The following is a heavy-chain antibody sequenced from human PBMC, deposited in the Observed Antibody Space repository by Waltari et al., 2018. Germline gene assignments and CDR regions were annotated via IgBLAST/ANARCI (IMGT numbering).Heavy chain of an antibody. V-gene: IGHV4-34*01. J-gene: IGHJ5*02. Sequence: QVQLQQWGAGLLKPSETLSLMCGVSGVSLSGYYWSWIRQPPGKVLEWIGEAHDRGITNDNPSLKSRVSISLDTSKNQFSLKLTSVTAADVAVYYCARGAAKAVAGTFWFDPWGQGTPVTVSS. CDR3: ARGAAKAVAGTFWFDP. D-gene: IGHD6-19*01. CDR1: GVSLSGYY. CDR2: AHDRGIT.